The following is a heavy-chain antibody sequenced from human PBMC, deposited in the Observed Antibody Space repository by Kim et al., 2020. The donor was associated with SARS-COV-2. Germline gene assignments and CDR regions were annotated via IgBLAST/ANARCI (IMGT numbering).Heavy chain of an antibody. Sequence: GGSLRLSCAASGFTFSSYGMHWVRQAQGKGLEWVAVIWYDGSNKYYADSVKGRFTISRDNSKNTLYLQMNSLRAEDTAVYYCARDPTVTAYSYYYYGIDVWGQGTTVTVSS. J-gene: IGHJ6*02. CDR2: IWYDGSNK. CDR3: ARDPTVTAYSYYYYGIDV. D-gene: IGHD4-17*01. V-gene: IGHV3-33*01. CDR1: GFTFSSYG.